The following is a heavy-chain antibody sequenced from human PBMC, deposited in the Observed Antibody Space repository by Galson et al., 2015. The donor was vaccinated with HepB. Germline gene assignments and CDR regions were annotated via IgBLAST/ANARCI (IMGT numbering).Heavy chain of an antibody. CDR1: GYSFTSYW. V-gene: IGHV5-51*01. CDR2: IYPGDSDT. D-gene: IGHD3-22*01. Sequence: QSGAEVKKPGESLKISCNGSGYSFTSYWIGWVRQMPGKGLEWMGIIYPGDSDTRYSPSFQGQVTISADKSISTAYLQWSSLKASDTAMYYCARQYYYDSSGYPLGAFDIWGQGTMVTVSS. J-gene: IGHJ3*02. CDR3: ARQYYYDSSGYPLGAFDI.